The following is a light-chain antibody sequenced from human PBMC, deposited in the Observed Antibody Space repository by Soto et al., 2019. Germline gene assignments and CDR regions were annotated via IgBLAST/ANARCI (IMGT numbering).Light chain of an antibody. CDR3: MQGTYWPYT. V-gene: IGKV2-30*01. CDR2: KVS. CDR1: QSLVDGSGNTY. Sequence: DVVMTQSPLSLPVTLGQPASISCRSSQSLVDGSGNTYLSWFQQRPGQSRRRLIYKVSYRDSGVPDRFSGSGSGTDFTLKITTVEPEDVGVYYCMQGTYWPYTFGQGTKLEIK. J-gene: IGKJ2*01.